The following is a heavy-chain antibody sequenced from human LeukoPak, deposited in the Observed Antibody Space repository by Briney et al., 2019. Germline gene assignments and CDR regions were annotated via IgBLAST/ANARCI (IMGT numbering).Heavy chain of an antibody. CDR2: IYYSYSGST. V-gene: IGHV4-61*01. Sequence: SETLSLTCTVSGGSVSSGSYYWSWIRQSPGKGLEWIGYIYYSYSGSTNYNPSLQSRVTISIDTSKNQFSLKLSSVTAADTAVYYCARDGGNAFDYWGQGTLVTVSS. J-gene: IGHJ4*02. CDR1: GGSVSSGSYY. D-gene: IGHD4-23*01. CDR3: ARDGGNAFDY.